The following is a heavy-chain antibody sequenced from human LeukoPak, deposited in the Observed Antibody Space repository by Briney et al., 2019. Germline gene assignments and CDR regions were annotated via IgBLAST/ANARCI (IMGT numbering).Heavy chain of an antibody. J-gene: IGHJ5*02. CDR2: INPNSGGT. Sequence: ASMKVSCKASGYTFSGYYIHWVRQAPGQGLEWMGWINPNSGGTDSAQKFQGRVILTRDTSISTAYMELKGLASDDTAVYYCARGIPVVVEAAPGWFDPWGQGTLVTVSS. CDR3: ARGIPVVVEAAPGWFDP. CDR1: GYTFSGYY. D-gene: IGHD2-15*01. V-gene: IGHV1-2*02.